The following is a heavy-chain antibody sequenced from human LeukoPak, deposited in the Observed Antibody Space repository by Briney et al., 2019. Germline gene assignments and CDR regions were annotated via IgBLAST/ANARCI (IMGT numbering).Heavy chain of an antibody. CDR1: GFTFTSSA. V-gene: IGHV1-58*01. D-gene: IGHD3-10*01. CDR2: IVVGSGNT. Sequence: AAVKVSCKASGFTFTSSAVQWVRQARGQRLEWIGWIVVGSGNTNYTQKFQERVTITRDMTTSTTYMELSSLRYEDTAVYYCAAHVRGSGSYIFDYWGQGTLVTVSS. CDR3: AAHVRGSGSYIFDY. J-gene: IGHJ4*02.